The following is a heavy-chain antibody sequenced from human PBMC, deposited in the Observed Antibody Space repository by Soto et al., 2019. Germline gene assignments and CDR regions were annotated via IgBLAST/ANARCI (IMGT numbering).Heavy chain of an antibody. V-gene: IGHV3-74*01. Sequence: EVQLVESGGGLVQPGGSLRLSCAASGFTFSSYWMHWVRQAPGKGLVWVSRINSDGSSTSYADSVKGRFTISRDNAKNTLYLQMNSLRTEDTAVYYCAQGGIEYSSGWYSLVYWGQGTLVTVSS. D-gene: IGHD6-19*01. J-gene: IGHJ4*02. CDR1: GFTFSSYW. CDR3: AQGGIEYSSGWYSLVY. CDR2: INSDGSST.